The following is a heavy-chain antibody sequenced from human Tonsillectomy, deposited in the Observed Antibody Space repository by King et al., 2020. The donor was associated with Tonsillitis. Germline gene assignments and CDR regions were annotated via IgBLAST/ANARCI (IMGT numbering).Heavy chain of an antibody. J-gene: IGHJ6*02. D-gene: IGHD3-3*01. V-gene: IGHV3-13*01. CDR2: IGPAGDT. CDR3: ARGVVGYEFWSGPTRDKGMLV. Sequence: VQLVESGGGLVQPGGSLRLSCAASGFTFSSYDMHWVRQPTGKGLEWVSAIGPAGDTYYPGSVKGRFTISRENAKNSLYLQMNSLRAGDTAVDYCARGVVGYEFWSGPTRDKGMLVWGEGTTVSVS. CDR1: GFTFSSYD.